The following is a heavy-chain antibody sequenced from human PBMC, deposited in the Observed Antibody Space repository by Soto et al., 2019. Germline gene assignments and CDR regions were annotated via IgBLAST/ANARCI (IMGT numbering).Heavy chain of an antibody. V-gene: IGHV4-38-2*02. Sequence: PSETLSLTCAVSGYSISSGYYWGWIRQPPGKGLEWIGSIYHSGSTYYNPSLKSRVTISVDTSKNQFSLKLSSVTAADTAVYYCARDNKSYGDYYYYYYGMDVWGQGTTVTVSS. J-gene: IGHJ6*02. CDR1: GYSISSGYY. D-gene: IGHD4-17*01. CDR2: IYHSGST. CDR3: ARDNKSYGDYYYYYYGMDV.